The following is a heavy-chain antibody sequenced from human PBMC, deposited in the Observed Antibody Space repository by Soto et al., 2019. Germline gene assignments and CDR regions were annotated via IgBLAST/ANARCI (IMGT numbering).Heavy chain of an antibody. J-gene: IGHJ6*03. Sequence: GASVKVSCKASGYTFTSYDINWVRQATGQELEWMGWMNPNSGNTGYAQKFQGRVTMTRNTSISTAYMELSSLRSEDTAVYYCARELSSSIAARHYYYYMDVWGKGTTVTVXS. CDR3: ARELSSSIAARHYYYYMDV. D-gene: IGHD6-6*01. CDR1: GYTFTSYD. CDR2: MNPNSGNT. V-gene: IGHV1-8*01.